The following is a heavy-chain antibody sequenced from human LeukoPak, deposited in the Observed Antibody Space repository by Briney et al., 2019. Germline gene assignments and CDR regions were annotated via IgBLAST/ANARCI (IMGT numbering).Heavy chain of an antibody. V-gene: IGHV1-46*01. J-gene: IGHJ4*02. D-gene: IGHD2-15*01. Sequence: ASVKVSCMASGDIFTSYVMHWVRHGPGQGLEWMGMIDPSGGGTLYPQKFQGRVTMTSDTCTNTVHMELSSLRSEDTAIYYCASATVVISDTRGGDYWGQVTLVTVSS. CDR2: IDPSGGGT. CDR1: GDIFTSYV. CDR3: ASATVVISDTRGGDY.